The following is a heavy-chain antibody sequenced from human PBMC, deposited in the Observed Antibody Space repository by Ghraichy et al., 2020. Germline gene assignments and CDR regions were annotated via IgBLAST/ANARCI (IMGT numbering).Heavy chain of an antibody. J-gene: IGHJ6*03. V-gene: IGHV3-53*01. D-gene: IGHD4-11*01. Sequence: GGSLRLSCAASGFTVSSNYMSWVRQAPGKGLEWVSVIYSGGSTYYADSVKGRFTISRDNSKNTLYLQMNSLRAEDMAVYYCARPYYSNYPYYMDVWGKGTTVTVSS. CDR3: ARPYYSNYPYYMDV. CDR2: IYSGGST. CDR1: GFTVSSNY.